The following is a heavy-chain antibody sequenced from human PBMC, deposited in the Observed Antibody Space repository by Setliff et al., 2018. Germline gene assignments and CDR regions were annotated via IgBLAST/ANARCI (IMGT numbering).Heavy chain of an antibody. CDR2: IYPGDSDT. CDR1: GYSFTSYW. D-gene: IGHD2-8*02. V-gene: IGHV5-51*01. CDR3: ARGTWWAFEI. Sequence: GESLKISCKGSGYSFTSYWIGWVRQMPGKGLEWMGTIYPGDSDTRYSPSFQGRFTISRDNAKNSLYLQMNSLRVEDTAVYYCARGTWWAFEIWGQGTMVTVSS. J-gene: IGHJ3*02.